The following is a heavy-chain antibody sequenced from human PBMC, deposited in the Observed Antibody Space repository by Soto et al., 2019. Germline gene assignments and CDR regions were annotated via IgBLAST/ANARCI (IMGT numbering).Heavy chain of an antibody. J-gene: IGHJ4*02. D-gene: IGHD2-21*02. Sequence: ASVKVSSKASRYTFTSYSMHWVRQAPGQRLEWMGWINAGNGNTKYSQKFQGRVTITRDTSASTAYMELSSLRSEDTAVYYCARSIVVVTALDYWGQGTLVTVSS. CDR1: RYTFTSYS. CDR3: ARSIVVVTALDY. CDR2: INAGNGNT. V-gene: IGHV1-3*01.